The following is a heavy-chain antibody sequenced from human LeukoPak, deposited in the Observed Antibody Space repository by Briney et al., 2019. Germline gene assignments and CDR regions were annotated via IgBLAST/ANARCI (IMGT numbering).Heavy chain of an antibody. V-gene: IGHV3-20*04. J-gene: IGHJ4*02. D-gene: IGHD2-2*01. CDR2: INWNGGST. CDR1: GFTFDDYG. Sequence: PGGSLRLSCAASGFTFDDYGMSWVRQAPGKGLEWVSGINWNGGSTGYADSVKGRFTISRDNAKNSLYLQMNSLRAEDTALYYCARETYCSSTSCLDYWGQGTLATVSS. CDR3: ARETYCSSTSCLDY.